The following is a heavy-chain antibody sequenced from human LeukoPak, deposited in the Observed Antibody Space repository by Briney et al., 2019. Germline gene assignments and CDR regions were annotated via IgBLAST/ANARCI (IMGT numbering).Heavy chain of an antibody. CDR3: ARPDGDTGGNYGC. CDR2: INPNSGDT. V-gene: IGHV1-2*02. CDR1: GYTFNGYY. Sequence: ASVKVSCKASGYTFNGYYMHWVRQAPGGGPEWMGWINPNSGDTNYAQKFQGRVTMTRDTSISTAYMELSRLRSDDTAVYYCARPDGDTGGNYGCWGQGTLVTVSS. J-gene: IGHJ4*02. D-gene: IGHD4-23*01.